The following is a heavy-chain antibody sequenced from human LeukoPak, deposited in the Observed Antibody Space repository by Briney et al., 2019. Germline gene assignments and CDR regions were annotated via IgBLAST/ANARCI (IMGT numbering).Heavy chain of an antibody. CDR2: INPSGGST. Sequence: ASVHDSCLSSGYTFTSYYMHWVRPPPGQGGAGMGIINPSGGSTSYAQNVQGRVTMTRDKSTSTVYLEMSSLRSEDTAVYYCARTFSGYDFCDGWGQGTLVTVS. CDR1: GYTFTSYY. V-gene: IGHV1-46*04. D-gene: IGHD5-12*01. J-gene: IGHJ4*02. CDR3: ARTFSGYDFCDG.